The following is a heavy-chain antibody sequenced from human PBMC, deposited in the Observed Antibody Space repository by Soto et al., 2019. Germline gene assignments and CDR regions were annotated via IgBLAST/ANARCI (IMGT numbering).Heavy chain of an antibody. CDR2: IIPIFGTA. D-gene: IGHD3-22*01. J-gene: IGHJ4*02. CDR1: GGTFSSYA. V-gene: IGHV1-69*06. CDR3: ARTLYYYDSSGYYYYFDY. Sequence: ASVKVSCKASGGTFSSYAISWVRQAPGQGLEWMGGIIPIFGTANYAQKFQGRVTITADKSTSTAYMELSSLRSEDTAVYYCARTLYYYDSSGYYYYFDYWGQGTLVTVSS.